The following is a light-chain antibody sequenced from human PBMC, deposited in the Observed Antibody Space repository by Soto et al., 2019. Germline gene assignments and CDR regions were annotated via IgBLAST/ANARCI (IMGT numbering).Light chain of an antibody. V-gene: IGLV2-14*01. CDR1: SSDVGYYKY. J-gene: IGLJ1*01. Sequence: QSALTQPASVSGSPGQSITISCSGTSSDVGYYKYVSWYQQHPGKAPKLMIYEVSNRPSGVSNRFSGPKSGNTASLTISGLQAADEADYYCSSYTGSSSLYVFGTGTKVTVL. CDR2: EVS. CDR3: SSYTGSSSLYV.